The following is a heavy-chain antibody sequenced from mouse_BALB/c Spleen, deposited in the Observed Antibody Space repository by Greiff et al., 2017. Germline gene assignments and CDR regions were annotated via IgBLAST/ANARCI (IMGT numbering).Heavy chain of an antibody. Sequence: EVQLVESGPSLVKPSQTLSLTCSVTGDSITSGYWNWIRKFPGNKLEYMGYISYSGSTYYNPSLKSRISITRDTSKNQYYLQLNSVTTEDTATYYCARSGGWDVYAMDYWGQGTSVTVSS. V-gene: IGHV3-8*02. CDR3: ARSGGWDVYAMDY. CDR1: GDSITSGY. J-gene: IGHJ4*01. CDR2: ISYSGST. D-gene: IGHD4-1*01.